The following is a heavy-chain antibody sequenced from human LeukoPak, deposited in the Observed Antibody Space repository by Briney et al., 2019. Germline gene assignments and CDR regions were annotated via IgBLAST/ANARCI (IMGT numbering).Heavy chain of an antibody. J-gene: IGHJ6*02. Sequence: SETLSLTCSVSGGSISGHYWTWIRQPPGKGLEWIGQIHYTGKPDYNPSLKSRITISVDTSENQVSLQVSSVTAADSAIYYCARFGVDYDMDVWGHGTTVTVFS. D-gene: IGHD3-16*01. V-gene: IGHV4-59*11. CDR2: IHYTGKP. CDR3: ARFGVDYDMDV. CDR1: GGSISGHY.